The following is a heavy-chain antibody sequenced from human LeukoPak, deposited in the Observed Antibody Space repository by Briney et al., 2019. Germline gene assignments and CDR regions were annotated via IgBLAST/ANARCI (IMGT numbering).Heavy chain of an antibody. V-gene: IGHV3-21*01. J-gene: IGHJ4*02. Sequence: PGGSLRLSCAASGFTFSSYSLNWVRQAPGKGLEWVSSISSGSSYIYYADSVKGRFTISRDNAKNSLYLQMNSLRAEDTAVYYCARESSSGGLDYWGQGTPVTVSS. CDR1: GFTFSSYS. D-gene: IGHD6-19*01. CDR2: ISSGSSYI. CDR3: ARESSSGGLDY.